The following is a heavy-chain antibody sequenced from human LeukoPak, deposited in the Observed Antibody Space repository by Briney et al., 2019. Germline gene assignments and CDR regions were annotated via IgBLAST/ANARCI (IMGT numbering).Heavy chain of an antibody. CDR3: ARPRRKKWLAGSFDY. CDR1: GYTFTAYY. Sequence: GAAVKVSCKASGYTFTAYYMHWVRQAPGQGLEWMGWITPNIGGTNYAQKFQVRVTMTRDTSINKDYMELSGLTSDDTAIYYCARPRRKKWLAGSFDYWGQGTLVTVSS. V-gene: IGHV1-2*02. D-gene: IGHD6-19*01. J-gene: IGHJ4*02. CDR2: ITPNIGGT.